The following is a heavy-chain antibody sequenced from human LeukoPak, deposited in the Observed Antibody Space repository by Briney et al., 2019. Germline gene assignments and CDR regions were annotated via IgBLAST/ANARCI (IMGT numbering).Heavy chain of an antibody. Sequence: SETLSLTCTVSGGSISSYYWSWIRQPPGKGLEWIGYIYYSGSTNYNPSLKSRVTISVDTSKNQFSLKLSSVTAADTAVYYCARVDYSSSWCISWFDPWGQGTLVTVSS. CDR1: GGSISSYY. CDR2: IYYSGST. V-gene: IGHV4-59*01. CDR3: ARVDYSSSWCISWFDP. J-gene: IGHJ5*02. D-gene: IGHD6-13*01.